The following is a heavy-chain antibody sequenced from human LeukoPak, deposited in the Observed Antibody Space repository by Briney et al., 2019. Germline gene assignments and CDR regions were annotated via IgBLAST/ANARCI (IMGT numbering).Heavy chain of an antibody. Sequence: SETLSLTCTASGGSITTYYWSWIRQPPGKGLEWIRYMYTTGNTNYNPSLASRVTLSLNTSKNQFSLTLSSVTAADTAVYYCAKHDTLFGAAHFYMDVWGKGTTVTVSS. CDR1: GGSITTYY. CDR3: AKHDTLFGAAHFYMDV. V-gene: IGHV4-59*08. J-gene: IGHJ6*03. CDR2: MYTTGNT. D-gene: IGHD3-3*01.